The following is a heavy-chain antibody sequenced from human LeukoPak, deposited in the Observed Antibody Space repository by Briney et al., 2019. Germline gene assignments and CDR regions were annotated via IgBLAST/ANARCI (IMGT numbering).Heavy chain of an antibody. J-gene: IGHJ4*02. CDR3: TRDQTPYY. CDR1: GFTFGDYA. CDR2: IRSEVYGGTP. Sequence: GGSLRLSCTTSGFTFGDYAMTWVRQAPGKGLEWVGFIRSEVYGGTPEYSASVKGRFTISRDDSKGIAYLQMNSLRPEDTAMYYCTRDQTPYYWGQGTLVTVSS. V-gene: IGHV3-49*04.